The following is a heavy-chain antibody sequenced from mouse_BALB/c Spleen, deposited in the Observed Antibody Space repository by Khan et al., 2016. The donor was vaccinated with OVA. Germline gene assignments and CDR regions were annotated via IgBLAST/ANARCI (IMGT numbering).Heavy chain of an antibody. CDR1: GFSFTSYG. CDR2: IWGDGNT. J-gene: IGHJ4*01. V-gene: IGHV2-3*01. CDR3: AKDRGYYVVDY. Sequence: QVQLKESGPGLVAPSQSLSITCTVSGFSFTSYGVSWVRQPPGKGLEWLGVIWGDGNTNFHSALRSRLSICKDNSKSRVFLKLNSLQTDDTATYYCAKDRGYYVVDYWGQGTSVTVSS.